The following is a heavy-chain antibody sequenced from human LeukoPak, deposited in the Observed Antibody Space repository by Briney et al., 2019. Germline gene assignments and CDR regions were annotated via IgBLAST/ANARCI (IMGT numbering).Heavy chain of an antibody. CDR2: IYGGGST. J-gene: IGHJ4*02. CDR3: ASWPGGWYGEDY. Sequence: GGSLRLSCAASGFTVSSNYMSWVRQAPGKGLEWVSVIYGGGSTYYADSVKGRFTISRDNSKNTLYLQMNSLRAEDTAVYYCASWPGGWYGEDYWGQGTLVTVSS. V-gene: IGHV3-53*01. CDR1: GFTVSSNY. D-gene: IGHD6-19*01.